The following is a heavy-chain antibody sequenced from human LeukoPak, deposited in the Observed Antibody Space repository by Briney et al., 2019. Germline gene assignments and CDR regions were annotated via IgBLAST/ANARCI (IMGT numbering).Heavy chain of an antibody. V-gene: IGHV4-61*02. CDR3: ASGYSGYDPFDY. Sequence: SETLSLTCAVSGGSISSGSYYWSWIRQPAGKGLEWIGRIYTSGSTNYNPSLKSRVTISVDTSKSQFSLKLSSVTAADTAVYYCASGYSGYDPFDYWGQGTLVTVSS. D-gene: IGHD5-12*01. J-gene: IGHJ4*02. CDR1: GGSISSGSYY. CDR2: IYTSGST.